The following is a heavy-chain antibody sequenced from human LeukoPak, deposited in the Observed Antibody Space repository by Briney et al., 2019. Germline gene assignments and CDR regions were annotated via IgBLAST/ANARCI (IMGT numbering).Heavy chain of an antibody. CDR2: ISSSGSTI. V-gene: IGHV3-11*01. CDR3: ARIGASSWYEDY. Sequence: PGGSLRLSCVASGFTFSDYYMSWIRHAPGKGLEWVSYISSSGSTIYYADSVKGRFTISRDNAKNSLYLQMNSLRAEDTAVYYCARIGASSWYEDYWGQGTLVTVSS. CDR1: GFTFSDYY. J-gene: IGHJ4*02. D-gene: IGHD6-13*01.